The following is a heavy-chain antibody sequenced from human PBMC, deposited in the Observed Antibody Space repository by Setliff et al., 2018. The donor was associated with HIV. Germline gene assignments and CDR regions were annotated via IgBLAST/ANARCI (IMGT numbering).Heavy chain of an antibody. CDR3: ARDTGKSSVLDY. V-gene: IGHV4-59*01. D-gene: IGHD3-22*01. CDR2: IYYSGST. CDR1: GGSISNYY. J-gene: IGHJ4*02. Sequence: SETLSLTCTVSGGSISNYYWSWIRQPPGKGLEWIGNIYYSGSTKYNPSLKSRVTISVDTSKNQFSLKVSSVTAADTAVYYCARDTGKSSVLDYWGQGTLVTVSS.